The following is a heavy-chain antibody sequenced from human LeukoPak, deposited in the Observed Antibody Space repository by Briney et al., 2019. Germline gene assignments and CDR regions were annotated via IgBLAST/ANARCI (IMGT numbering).Heavy chain of an antibody. CDR3: ARDVIAVAGYAEYFQH. CDR1: GYTFTSYA. CDR2: INAGNGNT. J-gene: IGHJ1*01. Sequence: GASVKVSCKASGYTFTSYAMHWVRQAPGQRLEWMGWINAGNGNTKYSQKFQGRVTITRDTSASTAYMEPSSLRSEDTAVYYCARDVIAVAGYAEYFQHWGQGTLVTVSS. D-gene: IGHD6-19*01. V-gene: IGHV1-3*01.